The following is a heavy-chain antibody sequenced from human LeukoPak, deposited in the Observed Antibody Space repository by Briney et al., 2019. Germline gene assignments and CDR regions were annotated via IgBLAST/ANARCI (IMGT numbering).Heavy chain of an antibody. J-gene: IGHJ4*02. Sequence: SQTLSLTCAISGDSVSSNDAAWNWIRQSPSRGLEWLGRTFYRSKWYDDYAVSVKSRITINPDTSKNQFSLQLNSVTPEDTAVYYCARENTLVRGTRNPFDYWAGEPWSPSPQ. V-gene: IGHV6-1*01. CDR3: ARENTLVRGTRNPFDY. CDR1: GDSVSSNDAA. CDR2: TFYRSKWYD. D-gene: IGHD3-10*01.